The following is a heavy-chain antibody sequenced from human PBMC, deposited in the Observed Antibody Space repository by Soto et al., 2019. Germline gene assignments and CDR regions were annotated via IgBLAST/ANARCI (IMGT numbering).Heavy chain of an antibody. Sequence: SVKVSCKASGYSFTGNSIHWVRQAPGQGLEWMGGIIPIFGTANYAQKFQGRVTITADESTSTAYMELSSLRSEDTAVYYCAGGYSNYVRTAYFDYWGQGTLVTVSS. CDR3: AGGYSNYVRTAYFDY. J-gene: IGHJ4*02. D-gene: IGHD4-4*01. CDR2: IIPIFGTA. V-gene: IGHV1-69*13. CDR1: GYSFTGNS.